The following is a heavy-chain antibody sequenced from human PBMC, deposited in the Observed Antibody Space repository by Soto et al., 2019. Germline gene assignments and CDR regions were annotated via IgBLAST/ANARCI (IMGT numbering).Heavy chain of an antibody. CDR3: ATPPGDYPGGY. V-gene: IGHV3-21*01. D-gene: IGHD3-16*01. CDR2: ISSSSSYI. J-gene: IGHJ4*02. Sequence: GGSLRLSCAASGFTFSSYSTNWVRQAPGKGLEWVSSISSSSSYIYYADSVKGRFTISRDNAKNSLYLQMNSLRAEDTAVYYCATPPGDYPGGYWGQGTLVTVSS. CDR1: GFTFSSYS.